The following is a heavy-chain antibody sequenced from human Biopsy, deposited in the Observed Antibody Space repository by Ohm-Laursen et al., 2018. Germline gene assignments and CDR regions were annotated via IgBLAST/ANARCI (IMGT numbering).Heavy chain of an antibody. CDR2: IYTSGIT. V-gene: IGHV4-4*07. J-gene: IGHJ5*02. Sequence: SQTLSLTCNVSGGSISSYYWSWIRQSPGKGLEWIGQIYTSGITNYNPSLKSRVTMSVDTSKNKFSLRVSSVTAADTAVYYCARDRDRRGWFDPWGQGTLATVSS. CDR3: ARDRDRRGWFDP. D-gene: IGHD1-14*01. CDR1: GGSISSYY.